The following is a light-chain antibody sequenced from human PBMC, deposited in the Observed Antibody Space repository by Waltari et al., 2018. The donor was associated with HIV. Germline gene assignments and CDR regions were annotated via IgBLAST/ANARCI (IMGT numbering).Light chain of an antibody. V-gene: IGLV4-69*01. CDR2: INKDGRQ. CDR1: SEHSGYG. Sequence: QVTLTQSPPTSASLGASVKLTCTLTSEHSGYGVAWHQQKAEKAPRFWMKINKDGRQTRGSGIPERLSGSRSGAQLYLTISSLQSEDEADYFCQTWNTGFRIFGGGTRLTVL. J-gene: IGLJ2*01. CDR3: QTWNTGFRI.